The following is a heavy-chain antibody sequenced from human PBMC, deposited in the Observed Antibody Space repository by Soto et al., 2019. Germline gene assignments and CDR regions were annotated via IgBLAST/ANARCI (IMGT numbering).Heavy chain of an antibody. D-gene: IGHD6-6*01. J-gene: IGHJ5*02. CDR3: ARIGVYSSSSGPYNWFDP. CDR2: INHSGST. Sequence: SETLSLTCAVYGGSFSGYYWSWIRQPPGKGLEWIGEINHSGSTNYNPSLKSRVTISADTSKNQFSLNLSSVTAADTAVYYCARIGVYSSSSGPYNWFDPWGQGTLVTVSS. V-gene: IGHV4-34*01. CDR1: GGSFSGYY.